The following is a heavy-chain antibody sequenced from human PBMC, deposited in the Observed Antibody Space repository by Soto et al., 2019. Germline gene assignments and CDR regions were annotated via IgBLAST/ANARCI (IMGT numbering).Heavy chain of an antibody. CDR2: ISAYNGNT. V-gene: IGHV1-18*01. CDR3: ARDRGSLGYCSSTSCPVDY. Sequence: ASVKVSCKASGYTFTSYGISWVRQAPGQGLEWMGWISAYNGNTNYAQKLQGRVTMTTDTSTSTAYMELRSLRSDDTAVYYCARDRGSLGYCSSTSCPVDYWGQGTLVTVSS. D-gene: IGHD2-2*01. CDR1: GYTFTSYG. J-gene: IGHJ4*02.